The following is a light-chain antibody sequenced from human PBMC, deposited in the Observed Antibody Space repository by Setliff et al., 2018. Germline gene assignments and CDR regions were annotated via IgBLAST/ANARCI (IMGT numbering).Light chain of an antibody. J-gene: IGLJ1*01. Sequence: ALAQPASVSGSPGQSITISCTGTSSDVGGYNYVSWYQQHPGKAPKLMIYDVSNRPSGVSNRFSGSKSGNTASLTISGLQAEDEADYYCSSYTSSSTLYVFRTGTKVTVL. CDR3: SSYTSSSTLYV. CDR2: DVS. V-gene: IGLV2-14*03. CDR1: SSDVGGYNY.